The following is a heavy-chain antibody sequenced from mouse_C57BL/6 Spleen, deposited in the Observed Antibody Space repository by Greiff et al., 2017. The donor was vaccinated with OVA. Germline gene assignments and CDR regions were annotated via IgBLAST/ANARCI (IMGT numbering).Heavy chain of an antibody. J-gene: IGHJ2*01. CDR2: ISYDGSN. D-gene: IGHD2-4*01. CDR3: AREDYYDHYFDY. V-gene: IGHV3-6*01. Sequence: DVQLVESGPGLVKPSQSLSLTCSVTGYSITSGYYWNWIRQFPGNKLEWMGYISYDGSNNYNPSLKNRISITRDTSKNQFFLKLNSVTTEDTATYYCAREDYYDHYFDYWGQGTTLTVSS. CDR1: GYSITSGYY.